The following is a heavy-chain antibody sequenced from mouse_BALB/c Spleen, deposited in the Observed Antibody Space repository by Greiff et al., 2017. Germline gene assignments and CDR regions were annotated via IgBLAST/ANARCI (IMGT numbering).Heavy chain of an antibody. Sequence: DVKLQESGPGLVKPSQSLSLTCTVTGYSITSDYAWNWIRQFPGNKLEWMGYISYSGSTSYNPSLKSRISITRDTSKNQFFLQLNSVTTEDTATYYCARRLLRLHYAMDYWGQGTSVTVSS. CDR2: ISYSGST. CDR3: ARRLLRLHYAMDY. CDR1: GYSITSDYA. D-gene: IGHD1-2*01. V-gene: IGHV3-2*02. J-gene: IGHJ4*01.